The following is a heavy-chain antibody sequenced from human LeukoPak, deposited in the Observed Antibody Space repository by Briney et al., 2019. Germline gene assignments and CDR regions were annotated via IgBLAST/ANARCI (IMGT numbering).Heavy chain of an antibody. CDR1: GGSISSGGYY. J-gene: IGHJ4*02. Sequence: PSQTLSLTCTVSGGSISSGGYYWSWIRLPPGKGLEWIGYIYHRGSTYYNPSLKSRVTISVDRSKNQFSLKLSSVTAADTAVYYCARDLSMDYWGQGTLVTVSS. CDR3: ARDLSMDY. V-gene: IGHV4-30-2*01. CDR2: IYHRGST.